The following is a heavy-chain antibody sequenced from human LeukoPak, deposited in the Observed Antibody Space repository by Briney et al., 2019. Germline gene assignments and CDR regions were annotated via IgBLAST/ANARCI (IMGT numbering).Heavy chain of an antibody. Sequence: SETLSLTCTVSGGSISSNNYFWAWIRQPPGKGLEWVGTIYYSGSTYQNPSLNSRVTISVDTAKNQFSLKLNSVTAADTAVYYCARAHPGDWGPGGYFDLWGRGTLVTVSS. CDR1: GGSISSNNYF. J-gene: IGHJ2*01. V-gene: IGHV4-39*07. D-gene: IGHD3/OR15-3a*01. CDR2: IYYSGST. CDR3: ARAHPGDWGPGGYFDL.